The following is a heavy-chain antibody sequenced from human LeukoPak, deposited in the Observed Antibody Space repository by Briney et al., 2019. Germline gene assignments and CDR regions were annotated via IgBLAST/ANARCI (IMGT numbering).Heavy chain of an antibody. Sequence: GASVKVSCKASGYTFTGYYMHWVRQAPGQGLEWMGWINPNSGGTNYAQKFRGRVTMTRDTSISTAYMELSRLRSDDTAVYYCARAFYGNYYYYYMDVWGKGTTVTISS. V-gene: IGHV1-2*02. D-gene: IGHD4-17*01. CDR2: INPNSGGT. CDR3: ARAFYGNYYYYYMDV. CDR1: GYTFTGYY. J-gene: IGHJ6*03.